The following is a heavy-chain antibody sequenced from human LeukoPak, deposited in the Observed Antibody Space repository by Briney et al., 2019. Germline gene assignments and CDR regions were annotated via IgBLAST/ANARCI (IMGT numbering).Heavy chain of an antibody. D-gene: IGHD6-13*01. CDR2: IYYSGST. Sequence: PSQTLSLTCTVSGGSISSGGYYWSWIRQHPGKGLEWIGYIYYSGSTYYNPSLKSRVTISVDTSKNQFSLKLSSVTAADTAVYYCARGHGAGPPRFDYWGQGTLVTVSS. CDR1: GGSISSGGYY. CDR3: ARGHGAGPPRFDY. V-gene: IGHV4-31*03. J-gene: IGHJ4*02.